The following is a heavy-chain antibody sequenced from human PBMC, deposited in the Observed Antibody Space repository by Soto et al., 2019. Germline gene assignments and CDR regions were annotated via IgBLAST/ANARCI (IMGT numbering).Heavy chain of an antibody. CDR2: ISAYNGNT. D-gene: IGHD3-3*01. CDR1: GYTFTSYG. V-gene: IGHV1-18*01. CDR3: ARGNYDFWSGYYTLNYYYYYMDV. J-gene: IGHJ6*03. Sequence: ASVKVSCKASGYTFTSYGINWVRQAPGQGLEWMGWISAYNGNTNYAQKLQGRVTMTTDTSTSTAYMELRSLRSDDTAVYYCARGNYDFWSGYYTLNYYYYYMDVWGKGTTVTVSS.